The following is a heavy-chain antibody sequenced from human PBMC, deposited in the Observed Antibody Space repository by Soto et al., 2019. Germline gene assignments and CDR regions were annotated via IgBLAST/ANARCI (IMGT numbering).Heavy chain of an antibody. CDR2: IRNKAYGGTT. CDR1: GFTFADYT. CDR3: TRDGRYSGYPPPAF. V-gene: IGHV3-49*03. Sequence: GGSLRLSCTTSGFTFADYTLSWLRQAPGKGLEWLGFIRNKAYGGTTEYAASVKGRFSISRDDSKSIAYLQMNSLKTEDTAVYYCTRDGRYSGYPPPAFWGQGTLVTVSS. D-gene: IGHD5-12*01. J-gene: IGHJ4*02.